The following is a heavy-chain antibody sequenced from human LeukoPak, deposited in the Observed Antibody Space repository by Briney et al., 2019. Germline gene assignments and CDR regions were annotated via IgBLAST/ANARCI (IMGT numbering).Heavy chain of an antibody. J-gene: IGHJ3*02. CDR1: GFTFSIYW. CDR3: ASSLVGDGRGYDAFDI. V-gene: IGHV3-74*01. Sequence: GGSLRLSCAASGFTFSIYWMSWVRQGPGKELVWVSRINSHGTSTNYADSVKGRFTVSRDNSKNTLYLQMNSLRVEDTAVYYCASSLVGDGRGYDAFDIWGQGTMVTVSP. D-gene: IGHD3-22*01. CDR2: INSHGTST.